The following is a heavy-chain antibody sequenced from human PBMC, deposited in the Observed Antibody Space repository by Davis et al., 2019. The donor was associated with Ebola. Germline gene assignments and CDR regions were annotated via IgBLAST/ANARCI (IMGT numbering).Heavy chain of an antibody. J-gene: IGHJ4*02. CDR3: ARTTQGSGWFLDY. Sequence: MPSETLSLTCTVSGGSISSYYWSWIRQPPGKGLEWIGYIYYSGSTNYNPSLKSRVTISVDTSKNQFSLKLTSVTAADTATFYCARTTQGSGWFLDYWGQGTLVTVSS. CDR1: GGSISSYY. V-gene: IGHV4-59*12. CDR2: IYYSGST. D-gene: IGHD6-19*01.